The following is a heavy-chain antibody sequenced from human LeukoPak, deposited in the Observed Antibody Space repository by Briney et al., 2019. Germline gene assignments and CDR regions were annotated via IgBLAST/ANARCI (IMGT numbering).Heavy chain of an antibody. CDR1: GYSISSGYY. CDR2: VYHSGST. J-gene: IGHJ5*02. D-gene: IGHD3-10*01. CDR3: AGDTYGSGSYPRFDP. V-gene: IGHV4-38-2*02. Sequence: PSETLSLTCAVSGYSISSGYYWGWIRQPPGKGLEWIGSVYHSGSTYYDPSLKSQVSVSVDTSKNEFSLKLSSVTAADTAVYYCAGDTYGSGSYPRFDPWGQGTLVTVSS.